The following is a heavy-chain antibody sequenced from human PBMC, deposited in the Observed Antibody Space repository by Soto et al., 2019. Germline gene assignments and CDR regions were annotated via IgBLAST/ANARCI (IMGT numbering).Heavy chain of an antibody. CDR3: ARPLERGGSGSYYSY. J-gene: IGHJ4*02. V-gene: IGHV1-18*01. CDR1: GYTFTSYG. CDR2: ISAYNGNT. Sequence: ASVKVSCKASGYTFTSYGISWARQAPGQGLEWMGWISAYNGNTNYAQKLQGRVTMTTDTSTSTAYMELRSLRSDDTAVYYCARPLERGGSGSYYSYWGQGTLVTVSS. D-gene: IGHD3-10*01.